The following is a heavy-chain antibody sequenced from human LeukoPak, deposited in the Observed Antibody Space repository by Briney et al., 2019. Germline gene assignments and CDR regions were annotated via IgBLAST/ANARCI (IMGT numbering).Heavy chain of an antibody. CDR2: ISSSSSTI. J-gene: IGHJ4*02. D-gene: IGHD1-26*01. CDR3: ARDLSGSYRDY. Sequence: GGSLRLSCAASGFTFSSYWMHWVRQAPGKGLEWVSYISSSSSTIYYADSVKGRFTISRDNAKNSLYLQMNSLRAEDTAVYYCARDLSGSYRDYWGQGTLVTVSS. V-gene: IGHV3-48*01. CDR1: GFTFSSYW.